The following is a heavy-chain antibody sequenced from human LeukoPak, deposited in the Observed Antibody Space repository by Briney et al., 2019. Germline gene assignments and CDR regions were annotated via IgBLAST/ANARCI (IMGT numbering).Heavy chain of an antibody. CDR1: GGSFSGYY. CDR3: ARGVLSLRYYYYYMDV. J-gene: IGHJ6*03. CDR2: TNHSGST. V-gene: IGHV4-34*01. Sequence: SETLSLTCAVYGGSFSGYYWSWIRQPPGKGLEWIGETNHSGSTNYNPSLKSRVTISVDTSKNQFSLKLSSVTAADTAVYYCARGVLSLRYYYYYMDVWGKGTTVTVSS. D-gene: IGHD2/OR15-2a*01.